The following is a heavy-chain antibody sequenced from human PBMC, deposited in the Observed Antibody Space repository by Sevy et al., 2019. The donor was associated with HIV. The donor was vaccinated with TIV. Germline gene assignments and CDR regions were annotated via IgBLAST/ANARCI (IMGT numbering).Heavy chain of an antibody. CDR3: ASYTTGSRGDY. J-gene: IGHJ4*02. CDR1: GYTITRYY. V-gene: IGHV1-46*01. CDR2: INPSDGGT. Sequence: ASVKVSCKASGYTITRYYMHWVRQAPGQGLEWMGIINPSDGGTTYAQKFQGRVLMTRVTSTSTVYMELSSLGFDDTAVYYCASYTTGSRGDYWGQGTLVTVSS. D-gene: IGHD3-16*01.